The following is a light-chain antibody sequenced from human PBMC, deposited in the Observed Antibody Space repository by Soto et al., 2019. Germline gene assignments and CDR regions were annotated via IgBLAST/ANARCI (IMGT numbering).Light chain of an antibody. CDR2: DAS. CDR3: QQRSNWPIT. J-gene: IGKJ5*01. Sequence: EIFLTQSQATWSLSPGKRPTLSCRASKSLSTNLAWYQQKPGQAPRLLIFDASKRATGVPARFSGSGSGTDFTLIISSLEPEDFAVYYCQQRSNWPITFGQGTRLEIK. CDR1: KSLSTN. V-gene: IGKV3-11*01.